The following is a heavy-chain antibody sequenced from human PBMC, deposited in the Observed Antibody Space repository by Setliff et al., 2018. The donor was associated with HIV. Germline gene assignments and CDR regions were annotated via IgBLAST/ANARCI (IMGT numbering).Heavy chain of an antibody. V-gene: IGHV3-74*01. Sequence: GGSLRLSCAASGFTFSSYWMHWVRQAPGKGLVWVSRINSDGSSTSYADSVKGRFTISRDNAKNTLYLQMNSLRAEDTAVYYCAREEGDSSGLPFDYWGQGTLVTVSS. J-gene: IGHJ4*02. CDR3: AREEGDSSGLPFDY. CDR2: INSDGSST. CDR1: GFTFSSYW. D-gene: IGHD3-22*01.